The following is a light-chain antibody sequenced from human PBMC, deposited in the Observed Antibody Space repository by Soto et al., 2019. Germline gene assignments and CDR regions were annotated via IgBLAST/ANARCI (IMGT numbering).Light chain of an antibody. J-gene: IGKJ1*01. CDR1: QSVGSY. CDR3: PQGYNAFWT. Sequence: DIQLAQSPSSLAASVGDRVTITCRASQSVGSYLDWYQQKAGKAPTVLLSAATKSQSGDPSRFGGGGSGTDYTLTISNLQPEDSATYYGPQGYNAFWTFGRGTKVELK. CDR2: AAT. V-gene: IGKV1-39*01.